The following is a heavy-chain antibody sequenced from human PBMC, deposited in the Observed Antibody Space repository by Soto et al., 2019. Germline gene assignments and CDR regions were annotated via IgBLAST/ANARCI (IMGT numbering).Heavy chain of an antibody. V-gene: IGHV4-61*01. CDR1: GGSVSSGSYY. J-gene: IGHJ5*02. Sequence: ETLSLTCTVSGGSVSSGSYYWSWIRQPPGKGLEWIGYIYYSGSTNYNPSLKSRVTISVDTSKNQFSLKLSSVTAADTAVYYCAREEVCSSTSCYFNWFDPWGQGTLVTVSS. CDR2: IYYSGST. CDR3: AREEVCSSTSCYFNWFDP. D-gene: IGHD2-2*01.